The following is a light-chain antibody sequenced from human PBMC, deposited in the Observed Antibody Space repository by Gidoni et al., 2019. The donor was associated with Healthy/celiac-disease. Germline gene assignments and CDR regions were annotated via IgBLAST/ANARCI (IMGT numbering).Light chain of an antibody. CDR2: DAS. J-gene: IGKJ4*01. Sequence: EIVLPQSPATLSLSPGERATLSCRASQSVSSYLAWYQQKPGQAPRLLIYDASTRATGIPARFSGSGSGTDFTLTISSLEPEDFAVYYCQQRSNWPLLTFGGGTKVEIK. V-gene: IGKV3-11*01. CDR1: QSVSSY. CDR3: QQRSNWPLLT.